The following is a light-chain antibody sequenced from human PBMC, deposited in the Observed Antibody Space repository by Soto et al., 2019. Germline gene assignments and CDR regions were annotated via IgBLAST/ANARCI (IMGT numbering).Light chain of an antibody. Sequence: DIQMTQSPSSLSASVGDRVTITCRASQGISNYVAWYQQKPGKPPKLLIYAASTLQSGVPSRFSCSGSGTDFTLTINSLQPEDVATYSCQKYSSVPVFGPGTKVDIK. CDR1: QGISNY. CDR2: AAS. J-gene: IGKJ3*01. V-gene: IGKV1-27*01. CDR3: QKYSSVPV.